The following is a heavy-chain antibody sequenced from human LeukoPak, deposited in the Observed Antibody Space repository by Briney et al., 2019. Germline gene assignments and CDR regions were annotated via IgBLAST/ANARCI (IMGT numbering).Heavy chain of an antibody. D-gene: IGHD2-2*01. CDR2: INPNSGDT. CDR1: GYTFTGYY. Sequence: ASVKVSCKASGYTFTGYYMHWVRQAPRQGFEWMGWINPNSGDTSYAQKFQGRVTMTRDTSISTAHMELSRLRSDDTAVYYCARANPLYCSSTTCLFDYWGQGTLVTVSS. J-gene: IGHJ4*02. CDR3: ARANPLYCSSTTCLFDY. V-gene: IGHV1-2*02.